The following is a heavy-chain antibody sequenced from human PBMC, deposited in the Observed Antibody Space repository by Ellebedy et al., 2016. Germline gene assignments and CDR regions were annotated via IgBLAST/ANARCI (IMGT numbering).Heavy chain of an antibody. V-gene: IGHV3-33*08. CDR1: GFTFSSYA. CDR2: IWYDGSNK. CDR3: ARGPLYYYYYMDV. J-gene: IGHJ6*03. Sequence: GESLKISXSASGFTFSSYAMHWVRQAPGKGLEWVAVIWYDGSNKYYADSVKGRFTISRDNSKNTLYLQMNSLRAEDTAVYYCARGPLYYYYYMDVWGKGTTVTVSS.